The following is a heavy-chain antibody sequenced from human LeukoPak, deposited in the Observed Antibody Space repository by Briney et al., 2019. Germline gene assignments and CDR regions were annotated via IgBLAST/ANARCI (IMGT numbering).Heavy chain of an antibody. J-gene: IGHJ1*01. D-gene: IGHD4-17*01. CDR3: ARDMTTTTTCYLHH. V-gene: IGHV3-21*06. CDR2: ISRSSKHI. Sequence: GGSLRLSCAASGFTFSTYSMKWVRQAAGKGLEWVSSISRSSKHIYYADSVKGRFSISRDDAKNSLFLQMNGLRAEDTAVYYCARDMTTTTTCYLHHWGQGTLVTVSS. CDR1: GFTFSTYS.